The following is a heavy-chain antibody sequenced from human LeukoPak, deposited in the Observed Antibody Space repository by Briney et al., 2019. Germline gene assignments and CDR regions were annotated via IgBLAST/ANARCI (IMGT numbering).Heavy chain of an antibody. CDR3: ARERFTMIVVVSRSFDY. CDR1: GFTFSSYW. V-gene: IGHV3-7*01. D-gene: IGHD3-22*01. CDR2: IKQDGSEK. J-gene: IGHJ4*02. Sequence: GGSLRLSCAASGFTFSSYWMSWVRQAPGKGLEWVANIKQDGSEKYYVDSVKGRFTISRDNAKNSLYLQMNSLRAEDTAVCYCARERFTMIVVVSRSFDYWGQGTLVTVSS.